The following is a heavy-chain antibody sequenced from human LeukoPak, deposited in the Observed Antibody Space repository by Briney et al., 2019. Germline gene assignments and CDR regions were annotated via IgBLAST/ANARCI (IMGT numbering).Heavy chain of an antibody. V-gene: IGHV1-69*13. CDR3: ARGYGDYWMGDY. D-gene: IGHD4-17*01. CDR2: IIPIFGTT. CDR1: RGTFSNYA. J-gene: IGHJ4*02. Sequence: SVKVSCKASRGTFSNYAIIWVRQAPGQGLEWMGGIIPIFGTTTYAQKFQGRVTITADESTSTAYMQLSSLRSEDTAVYYCARGYGDYWMGDYWGQGTLVTVSS.